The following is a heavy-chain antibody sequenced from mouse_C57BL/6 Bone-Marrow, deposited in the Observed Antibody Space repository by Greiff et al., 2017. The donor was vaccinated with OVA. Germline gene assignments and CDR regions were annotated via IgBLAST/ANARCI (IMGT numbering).Heavy chain of an antibody. Sequence: EVKLEESGGGLVQPGGSLKLSCAASGFTFSDYYMYWVRQTPEKRLEWVAYISNGGGSTYYPDTVKGRFTISRDNAKNTLYLQMSRLKSEDTAMYYCARDYGGFAYWGQGTLVTVSA. CDR1: GFTFSDYY. D-gene: IGHD2-4*01. CDR2: ISNGGGST. J-gene: IGHJ3*01. V-gene: IGHV5-12*01. CDR3: ARDYGGFAY.